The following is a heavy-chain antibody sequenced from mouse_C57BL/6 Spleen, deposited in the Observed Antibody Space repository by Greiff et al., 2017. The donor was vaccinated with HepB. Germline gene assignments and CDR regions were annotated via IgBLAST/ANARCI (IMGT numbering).Heavy chain of an antibody. Sequence: VKLVESGPGLVQPSQSLSITCTVSGFSLTSYGVHWVRQSPGKGLEWLGVIWSGGSTDYNAAFISRLSISKDNSKSQVFFKMNSLQADDTAIYYCARANYDSWYFDVWGTGTTVTVSS. V-gene: IGHV2-2*01. CDR1: GFSLTSYG. J-gene: IGHJ1*03. CDR3: ARANYDSWYFDV. D-gene: IGHD2-4*01. CDR2: IWSGGST.